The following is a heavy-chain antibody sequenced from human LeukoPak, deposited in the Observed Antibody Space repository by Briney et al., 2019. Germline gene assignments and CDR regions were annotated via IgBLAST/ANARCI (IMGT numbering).Heavy chain of an antibody. CDR1: AGSISTSSYY. CDR3: ARQELRYFDWFHYYYYMDV. V-gene: IGHV4-39*01. CDR2: INHSGST. D-gene: IGHD3-9*01. J-gene: IGHJ6*03. Sequence: SETLSLTCTVSAGSISTSSYYWGWIRQPPGKGLEWIGEINHSGSTNYNPSLKSRVTISVDTSKNQFSLKLSSVTAADTAVYYCARQELRYFDWFHYYYYMDVWGKGTTVTVSS.